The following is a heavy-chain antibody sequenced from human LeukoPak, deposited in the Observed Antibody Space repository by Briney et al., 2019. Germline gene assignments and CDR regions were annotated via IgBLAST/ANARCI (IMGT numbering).Heavy chain of an antibody. CDR2: IYYSGST. CDR1: GGPISSGGYY. D-gene: IGHD3-10*01. J-gene: IGHJ6*02. CDR3: ARYMVRGVYYYGMDV. Sequence: SQTLSLTCTVSGGPISSGGYYWSWIRQHPGKGLEWIGYIYYSGSTYYNPPLKSRVTISVDTSKNQFSLKLSSVTAADTAVYYCARYMVRGVYYYGMDVWGQGTTVTVSS. V-gene: IGHV4-31*03.